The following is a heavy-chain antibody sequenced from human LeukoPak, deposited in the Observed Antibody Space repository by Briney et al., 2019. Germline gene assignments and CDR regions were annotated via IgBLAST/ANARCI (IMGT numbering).Heavy chain of an antibody. J-gene: IGHJ4*02. CDR2: IWYDGSNK. CDR1: GFTFTSYA. V-gene: IGHV3-33*06. Sequence: GGSLRLSCAASGFTFTSYAMSWVRQAPGKGLEWVAVIWYDGSNKYYADSVKGRFTISRDNSKNTLYLQMNSLRAEDTAVYYCAKALPRGQQLVPYFDYWGQGTLVTVSS. D-gene: IGHD6-13*01. CDR3: AKALPRGQQLVPYFDY.